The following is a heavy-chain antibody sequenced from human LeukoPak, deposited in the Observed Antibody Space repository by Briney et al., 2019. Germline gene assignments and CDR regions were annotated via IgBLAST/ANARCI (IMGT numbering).Heavy chain of an antibody. J-gene: IGHJ4*02. CDR1: GFTFDDYA. CDR2: ISWNSGSI. Sequence: PGGSLRLSCTASGFTFDDYAMHWVRQAPGKGLEWVSGISWNSGSIGYADSVKGRFTISRDNAKNSLYLQMNSLRAEDTAVYYCARDGMAAAVDYWGQGTLVTVSS. D-gene: IGHD6-13*01. V-gene: IGHV3-9*01. CDR3: ARDGMAAAVDY.